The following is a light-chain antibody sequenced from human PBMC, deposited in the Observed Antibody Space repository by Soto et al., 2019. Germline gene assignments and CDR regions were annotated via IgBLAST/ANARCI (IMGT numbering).Light chain of an antibody. CDR3: SSYRKTTFPHVV. CDR1: SSDIGADDF. Sequence: QSALTQPASVSGSPGQSITTSCTGTSSDIGADDFVSWYQHHPDKTPKLIIFEVTYRPTGISHRFSASKSGNTASLTISGLEAEDEAFYYCSSYRKTTFPHVVFGGGTKLTVL. CDR2: EVT. J-gene: IGLJ2*01. V-gene: IGLV2-14*01.